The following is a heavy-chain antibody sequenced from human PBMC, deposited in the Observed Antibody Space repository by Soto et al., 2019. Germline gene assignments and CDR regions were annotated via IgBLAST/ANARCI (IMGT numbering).Heavy chain of an antibody. Sequence: GESLKISCKGSGYSFTSYWIGWVRQMPGKGLEWMGIIYPGDSDTRYSPYFQGQVTISADKSISTAYLQWSSLKASDTAMYYCARHLIAAAGNSRYYYYGMDVWGQGTTVTVSS. CDR3: ARHLIAAAGNSRYYYYGMDV. V-gene: IGHV5-51*01. D-gene: IGHD6-13*01. CDR1: GYSFTSYW. CDR2: IYPGDSDT. J-gene: IGHJ6*02.